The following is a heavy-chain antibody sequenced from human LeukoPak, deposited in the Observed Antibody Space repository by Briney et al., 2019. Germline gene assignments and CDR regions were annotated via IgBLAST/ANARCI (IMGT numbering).Heavy chain of an antibody. V-gene: IGHV3-11*04. CDR1: GFSFSDYY. Sequence: PGGSLRLSCAASGFSFSDYYMSWIRQAPGKGLEWVSYMSNSGSTIYYADSVKGRFTISRDNSKNTLYLQMGSLRAEDMAVYYCASSDAGVPLWGRGTLVTVSS. D-gene: IGHD3-10*01. CDR2: MSNSGSTI. CDR3: ASSDAGVPL. J-gene: IGHJ2*01.